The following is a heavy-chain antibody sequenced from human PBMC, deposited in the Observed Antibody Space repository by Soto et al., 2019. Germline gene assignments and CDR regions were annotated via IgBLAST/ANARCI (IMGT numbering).Heavy chain of an antibody. CDR3: AKSPRVSWNYVPFDS. Sequence: EVQLLESGGGLVQPGGSLRLSCAASGFTFSTYAMNWVRQAPGKGLEWVSAISGSGGSTYFADSVKGRFTISRDNSKNALYLPMNSLRAEETAVYYCAKSPRVSWNYVPFDSWGQGTLVPVSS. J-gene: IGHJ4*02. CDR2: ISGSGGST. D-gene: IGHD1-7*01. CDR1: GFTFSTYA. V-gene: IGHV3-23*01.